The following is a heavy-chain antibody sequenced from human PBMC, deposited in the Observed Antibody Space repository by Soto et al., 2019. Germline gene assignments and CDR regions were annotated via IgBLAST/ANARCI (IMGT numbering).Heavy chain of an antibody. V-gene: IGHV3-33*01. D-gene: IGHD3-16*01. CDR2: MWYDGTNK. J-gene: IGHJ3*02. CDR3: ARDATFGTKGGSFDI. CDR1: GFTFRIYS. Sequence: GSLRLSCAASGFTFRIYSMHWVRQSPGKGLEWVAVMWYDGTNKYYGESVKGRFTISRDNSENTLYLQMNSLRVEDTAVYYCARDATFGTKGGSFDIWGHGTLVTVSS.